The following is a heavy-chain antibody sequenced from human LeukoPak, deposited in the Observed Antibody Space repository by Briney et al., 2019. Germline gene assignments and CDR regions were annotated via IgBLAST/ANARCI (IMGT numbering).Heavy chain of an antibody. V-gene: IGHV3-23*01. CDR2: ISGSGGST. D-gene: IGHD6-13*01. Sequence: GESLRLSCAASGFTFSSYAMSWVRQAPGKGLEWVSAISGSGGSTYYADSVKGRFTISRDNSKNTLYLQMNSLRAEDTAVYYCANGRYSSSWYYYWGQGTLVTVSS. CDR3: ANGRYSSSWYYY. J-gene: IGHJ4*02. CDR1: GFTFSSYA.